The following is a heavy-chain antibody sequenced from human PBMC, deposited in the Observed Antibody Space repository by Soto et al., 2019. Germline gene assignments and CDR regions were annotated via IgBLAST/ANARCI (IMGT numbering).Heavy chain of an antibody. CDR1: GGSISSYY. D-gene: IGHD3-22*01. V-gene: IGHV4-4*07. CDR3: ARDVSPTPIYYDSSGYANWFDP. CDR2: IYTSGST. J-gene: IGHJ5*02. Sequence: SETLSLTCTVSGGSISSYYWSWIRQPAGKGLEWIGRIYTSGSTNYNPSLKSRVTMSVDTSKNQFSLKLSSVTAADTAVYYCARDVSPTPIYYDSSGYANWFDPWGQGTLVTVSS.